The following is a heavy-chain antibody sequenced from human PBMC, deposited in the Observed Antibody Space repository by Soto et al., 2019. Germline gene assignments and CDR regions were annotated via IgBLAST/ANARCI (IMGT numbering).Heavy chain of an antibody. Sequence: SETLSLTCTVSGGSISSSGYYWGWIRQPPGKGLEWAGTINHSGSTNYNPSLKSRVTISVDTSKNQFSLRLNSVTAADTAVYYCARHWAFGPPPDYWGQGTLVTVSS. J-gene: IGHJ4*02. D-gene: IGHD3-16*01. V-gene: IGHV4-39*01. CDR1: GGSISSSGYY. CDR3: ARHWAFGPPPDY. CDR2: INHSGST.